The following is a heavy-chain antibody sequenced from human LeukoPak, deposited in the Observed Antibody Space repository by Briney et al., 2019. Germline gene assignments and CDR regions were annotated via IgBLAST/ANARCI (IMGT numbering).Heavy chain of an antibody. Sequence: ASVKVSCKASGYTFTSYAMNWVRQAPGQGLEWMGWINTNTGNPTYAQGFTGRFVFSLDTSVSTAYLQISSLKAEDTAVYYCAREADEMATSPADYWGQGTLVTVSS. V-gene: IGHV7-4-1*02. CDR3: AREADEMATSPADY. D-gene: IGHD5-24*01. CDR1: GYTFTSYA. CDR2: INTNTGNP. J-gene: IGHJ4*02.